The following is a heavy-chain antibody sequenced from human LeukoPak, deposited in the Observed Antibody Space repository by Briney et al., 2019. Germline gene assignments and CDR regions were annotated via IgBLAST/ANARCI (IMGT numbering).Heavy chain of an antibody. V-gene: IGHV3-30-3*01. D-gene: IGHD2-15*01. J-gene: IGHJ3*02. CDR1: GFTFSSYA. CDR2: ISYDGSNK. Sequence: PGGSLRLSCAASGFTFSSYAMHWVRQAPGKGLEWVAVISYDGSNKYYADSVKGRFTISRDNSKNTLYLQMNSLRAEDTAVYYCAREGLGYCSGGSCYSNLGDAFDIWGQGTMVTVSS. CDR3: AREGLGYCSGGSCYSNLGDAFDI.